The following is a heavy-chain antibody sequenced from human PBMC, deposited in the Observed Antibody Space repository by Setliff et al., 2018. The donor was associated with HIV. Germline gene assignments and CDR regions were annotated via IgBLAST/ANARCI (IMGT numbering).Heavy chain of an antibody. V-gene: IGHV1-8*03. CDR1: GYTFTSYD. D-gene: IGHD1-26*01. J-gene: IGHJ3*02. Sequence: ASVKVSCKASGYTFTSYDINWVRQAAGQGLEWMGWMNPNSGNTGCAQKFQVRVTITMNTSISTAYMDLSSLRSEDTAVYYCARRKTHSGSFHDAFDIWGQGTMVTVS. CDR2: MNPNSGNT. CDR3: ARRKTHSGSFHDAFDI.